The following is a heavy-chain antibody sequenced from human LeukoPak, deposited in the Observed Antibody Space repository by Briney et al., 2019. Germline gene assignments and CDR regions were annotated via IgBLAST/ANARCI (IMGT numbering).Heavy chain of an antibody. CDR1: GFTFSYYS. CDR3: ASLHWARDTVTFDY. CDR2: ISRSSSTI. D-gene: IGHD4-17*01. J-gene: IGHJ4*02. Sequence: PGGSLRLSCAASGFTFSYYSMNWVRQAPGEGLEWVSYISRSSSTIYYADSVKGRFTISRDDAKNSLYLQMNSLRAEDTAVYYCASLHWARDTVTFDYWGQGALVTVSS. V-gene: IGHV3-48*04.